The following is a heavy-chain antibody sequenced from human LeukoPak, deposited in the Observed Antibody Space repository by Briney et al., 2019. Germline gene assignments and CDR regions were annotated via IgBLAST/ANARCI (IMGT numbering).Heavy chain of an antibody. J-gene: IGHJ6*03. CDR2: INAGNGNT. CDR1: GYTFTSYA. Sequence: ASVKVSCKASGYTFTSYAMHWVRQAPGQRLEWMGWINAGNGNTKYSQEFQGRVTITRDTSASTAYMELSSLRSEDMAVYYCASGARYCSSTSCSRPNYYYYYMDVWGKGTTVTVSS. V-gene: IGHV1-3*03. D-gene: IGHD2-2*01. CDR3: ASGARYCSSTSCSRPNYYYYYMDV.